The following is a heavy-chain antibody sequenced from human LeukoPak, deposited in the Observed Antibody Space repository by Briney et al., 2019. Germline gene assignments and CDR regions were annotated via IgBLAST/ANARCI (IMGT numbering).Heavy chain of an antibody. V-gene: IGHV3-30*18. J-gene: IGHJ4*02. D-gene: IGHD4-17*01. CDR2: ISYDGSNK. Sequence: PGRSLRLSCAASGFTFSSYGIHWVRQAPGKGLEWVTFISYDGSNKYYADSVKGRFTISRDNSKNTLYLQMNSLRPEDTAVYYCAKASFYGDLSAGYWGQGTLVTVSS. CDR1: GFTFSSYG. CDR3: AKASFYGDLSAGY.